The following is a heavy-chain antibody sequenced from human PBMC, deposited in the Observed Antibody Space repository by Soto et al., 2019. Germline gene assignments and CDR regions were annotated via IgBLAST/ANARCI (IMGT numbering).Heavy chain of an antibody. V-gene: IGHV3-33*01. D-gene: IGHD2-15*01. J-gene: IGHJ3*02. Sequence: QVQLVESGGGVVQPGRSLRLSCAASGFTFSSYGMHWVRQAPGKGLEWVAVILSDGSQTRHADSVKGRFTISRDNSRNTMYLQMDSLRAEDTAVYYCVRDDIGDPNGFDIWSQGTMVTVSS. CDR1: GFTFSSYG. CDR3: VRDDIGDPNGFDI. CDR2: ILSDGSQT.